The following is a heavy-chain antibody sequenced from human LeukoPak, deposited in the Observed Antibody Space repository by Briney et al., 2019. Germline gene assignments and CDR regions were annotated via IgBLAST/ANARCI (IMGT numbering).Heavy chain of an antibody. Sequence: GASVKVSCKASGGTFSSYAISWVRQAPGQGLEWMGGIVPIFGTANYAQKFQGTVTITADKSTSTAYMELSSLRSEDTAVYYCARDSAEQLADGFDIWGQGTMVTVSS. CDR2: IVPIFGTA. CDR1: GGTFSSYA. D-gene: IGHD6-13*01. J-gene: IGHJ3*02. V-gene: IGHV1-69*06. CDR3: ARDSAEQLADGFDI.